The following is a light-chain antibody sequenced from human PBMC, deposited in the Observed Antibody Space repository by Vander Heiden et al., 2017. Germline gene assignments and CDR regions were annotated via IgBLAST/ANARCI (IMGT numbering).Light chain of an antibody. CDR2: AAS. CDR3: QQRDSRSLT. CDR1: QSISSY. V-gene: IGKV1-39*01. Sequence: DIQMTQPPSSLSASVGDRVTITCRASQSISSYLNWYQQKPGKAPKLLIYAASSLQSGVPSRFSGSGSGTDFTLTISRLQPEDFATYYCQQRDSRSLTFGGGTKVDIK. J-gene: IGKJ4*01.